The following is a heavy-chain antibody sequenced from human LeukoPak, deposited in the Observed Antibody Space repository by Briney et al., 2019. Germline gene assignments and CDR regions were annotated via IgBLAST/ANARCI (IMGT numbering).Heavy chain of an antibody. J-gene: IGHJ6*03. CDR2: INSDGSST. Sequence: TGGSLRLSCAASRFTFSTYWMHWVRQAPGKGLVWVSRINSDGSSTSYADSVKGRFTISRDNAKNTLYLQMNSLRAEDTAVYYCARDPPRYYYYYMDVWGKGTTVTISS. CDR1: RFTFSTYW. CDR3: ARDPPRYYYYYMDV. V-gene: IGHV3-74*01.